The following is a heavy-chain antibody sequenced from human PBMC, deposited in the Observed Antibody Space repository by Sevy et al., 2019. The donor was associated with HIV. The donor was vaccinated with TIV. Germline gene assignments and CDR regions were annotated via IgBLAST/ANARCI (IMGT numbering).Heavy chain of an antibody. Sequence: ASVKVSCKASGYTFTGYYMHWVRQAPGQGLEWMGWINPNGGGTNYAQEFQGRVTMTRDRPISTAYMELSRLRSDDTAVYYCARGGDSSGYYMGSPWFDPWGQGTLVTVSS. CDR3: ARGGDSSGYYMGSPWFDP. CDR2: INPNGGGT. J-gene: IGHJ5*02. D-gene: IGHD3-22*01. V-gene: IGHV1-2*02. CDR1: GYTFTGYY.